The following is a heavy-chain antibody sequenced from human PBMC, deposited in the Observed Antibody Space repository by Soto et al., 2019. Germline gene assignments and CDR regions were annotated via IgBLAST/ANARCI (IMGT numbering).Heavy chain of an antibody. CDR2: ISWDGGST. CDR1: GFTFDDYT. D-gene: IGHD6-6*01. Sequence: GGSLRLSCAASGFTFDDYTMHWVRQAPGKGLEWVSLISWDGGSTYYADSVKGRFTISRDNSKNSLYLQMNSLRTEDTALYYCAKGQLALPGMDVWGQGTTVTVSS. J-gene: IGHJ6*02. CDR3: AKGQLALPGMDV. V-gene: IGHV3-43*01.